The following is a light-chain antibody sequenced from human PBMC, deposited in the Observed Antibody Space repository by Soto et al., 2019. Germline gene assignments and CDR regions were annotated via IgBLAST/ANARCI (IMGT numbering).Light chain of an antibody. CDR1: QSVSSY. V-gene: IGKV3-11*01. Sequence: EVVLTQSPATLSLSPGERATLSCRASQSVSSYLAWYQQKPGQAPRLLIYDASNRATGIPARFSGSGSGTDFALTISSREPEDFAVYYCQQRSNWPLLTFGPGTKVDI. CDR3: QQRSNWPLLT. J-gene: IGKJ3*01. CDR2: DAS.